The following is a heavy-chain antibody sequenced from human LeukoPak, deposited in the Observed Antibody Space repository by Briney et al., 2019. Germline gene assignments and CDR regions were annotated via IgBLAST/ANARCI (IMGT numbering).Heavy chain of an antibody. D-gene: IGHD3-10*01. V-gene: IGHV4-59*12. CDR2: IYYGGSI. CDR3: ASSGSSGRIYY. Sequence: SETLSLTCTVSGGSISSYYWSWIRQPPGKGLEWIGYIYYGGSINYNPALKSRVTISVATSKKQSSLKLSSVPAADPAVYYCASSGSSGRIYYWGQGTLVTVSS. J-gene: IGHJ4*02. CDR1: GGSISSYY.